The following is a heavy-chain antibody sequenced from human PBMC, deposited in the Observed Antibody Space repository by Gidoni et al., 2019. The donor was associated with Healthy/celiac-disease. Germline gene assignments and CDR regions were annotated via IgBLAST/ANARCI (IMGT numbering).Heavy chain of an antibody. Sequence: EVQLVESGGGLVQLGGSLILSCAASGFTFSRYCRHWVRQPPGKGLGWVSRIKSDGSSTSYADAVKGLFTISRDNAKNTLYLQMNSLRAEDTAVYYCARGADYGDYVGWFDHWGQGTLVTVSS. J-gene: IGHJ5*02. CDR1: GFTFSRYC. CDR2: IKSDGSST. D-gene: IGHD4-17*01. V-gene: IGHV3-74*01. CDR3: ARGADYGDYVGWFDH.